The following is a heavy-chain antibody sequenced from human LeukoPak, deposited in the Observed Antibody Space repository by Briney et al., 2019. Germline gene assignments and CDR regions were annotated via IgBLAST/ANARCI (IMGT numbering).Heavy chain of an antibody. CDR2: IYTSGST. V-gene: IGHV4-4*07. Sequence: SETLSLTCTVSGGSISSYYWSWIRQPAGKGLEWIGRIYTSGSTNYNPSLKSRVTMSVDTSKNQFSLKLSSVTAADTAVYYCARDRYYYDSSGYAIDYWGQGTLVTVSS. D-gene: IGHD3-22*01. CDR3: ARDRYYYDSSGYAIDY. J-gene: IGHJ4*02. CDR1: GGSISSYY.